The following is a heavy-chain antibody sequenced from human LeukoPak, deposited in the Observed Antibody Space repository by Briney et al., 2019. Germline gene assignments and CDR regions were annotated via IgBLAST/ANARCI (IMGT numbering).Heavy chain of an antibody. CDR2: IYHSGST. Sequence: SQTLCLTCAVSGGSLSSGGYSGSWGRQPPGKGLEWVGYIYHSGSTYYNPSLKSRVTISVDRSKNQFSLKLSSVTAADTAVYYCAGIAARGYYYYYYGMDVWGQGTTVTVSS. D-gene: IGHD6-13*01. CDR3: AGIAARGYYYYYYGMDV. J-gene: IGHJ6*02. CDR1: GGSLSSGGYS. V-gene: IGHV4-30-2*01.